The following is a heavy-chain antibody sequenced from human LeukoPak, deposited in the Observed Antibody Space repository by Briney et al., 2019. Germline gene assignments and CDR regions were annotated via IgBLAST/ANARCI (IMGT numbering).Heavy chain of an antibody. V-gene: IGHV3-30*02. Sequence: GGSLRLSCAASGFTFSSYGMHWVRQAPGKGLEWVAFIRYDGSNKYYADSVKGRFTISRDNSKNTLYLQMNSLRAEDTAVYYCAKGTRRSGTYYEGYDYWGQGTLVTVSS. CDR1: GFTFSSYG. J-gene: IGHJ4*02. D-gene: IGHD1-26*01. CDR3: AKGTRRSGTYYEGYDY. CDR2: IRYDGSNK.